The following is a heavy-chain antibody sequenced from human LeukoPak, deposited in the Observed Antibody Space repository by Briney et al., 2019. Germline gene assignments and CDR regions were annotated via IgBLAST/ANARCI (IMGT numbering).Heavy chain of an antibody. CDR1: GDTSGSYA. V-gene: IGHV1-69*04. D-gene: IGHD3-16*01. Sequence: SVKASCKASGDTSGSYAMNWVRQAPGQGLEWVARIIPLLGITNHAQKLQGRVTVTADTSTNTVYMELSSLRPDDTAVYYCARARSRITFGGIRHAFDIWGQGTLVTVSS. CDR3: ARARSRITFGGIRHAFDI. CDR2: IIPLLGIT. J-gene: IGHJ3*02.